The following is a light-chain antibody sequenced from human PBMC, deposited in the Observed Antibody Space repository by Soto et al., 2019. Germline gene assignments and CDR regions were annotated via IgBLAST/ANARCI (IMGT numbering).Light chain of an antibody. CDR2: GAS. V-gene: IGKV3D-15*01. CDR1: QSVSSN. Sequence: EIVMTQSPATLSVSPGERATLSCRASQSVSSNLAWYQQKPGQAPRLLIYGASRRAAGIPDRFSGSGSGTDFTLTISSLQPDDFATYYCQQYDNYPLTFGGGTKVDIK. CDR3: QQYDNYPLT. J-gene: IGKJ4*01.